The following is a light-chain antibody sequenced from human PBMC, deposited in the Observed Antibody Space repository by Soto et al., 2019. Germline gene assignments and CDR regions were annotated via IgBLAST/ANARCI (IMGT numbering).Light chain of an antibody. CDR3: QEHGSSRPWT. Sequence: ETVLTQSPSTLSLSPGERATRSCRASQTFSSGYLAWYQQKPGQAPRLLIYGASRRATGIAGRFSGSGSGTEYTLTISRLEPEDSAVYYCQEHGSSRPWTFGQGTKVDIK. CDR1: QTFSSGY. V-gene: IGKV3-20*01. CDR2: GAS. J-gene: IGKJ2*02.